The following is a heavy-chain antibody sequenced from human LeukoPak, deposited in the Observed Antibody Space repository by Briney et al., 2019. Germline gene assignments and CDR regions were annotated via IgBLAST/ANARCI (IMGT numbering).Heavy chain of an antibody. V-gene: IGHV4-39*01. D-gene: IGHD2-15*01. CDR3: ARRPRDCSGGSCYSFDY. CDR2: IYYSGST. CDR1: GGSISSSSYY. J-gene: IGHJ4*02. Sequence: PSETLSLTCTVSGGSISSSSYYWGWIRQPPGKGLEWIGSIYYSGSTYYNPSLKSRATISVDTSKNQFSLKLSSVTAADTAVYYCARRPRDCSGGSCYSFDYWGQGTLVTVSS.